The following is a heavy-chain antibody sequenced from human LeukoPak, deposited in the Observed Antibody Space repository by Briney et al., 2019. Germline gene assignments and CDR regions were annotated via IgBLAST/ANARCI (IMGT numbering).Heavy chain of an antibody. J-gene: IGHJ3*02. V-gene: IGHV3-30*03. CDR3: GGGAAAGTPPGAFDI. CDR2: ISYDGSNK. Sequence: GGSLRLSCAASGFTFSSYGMLWVRQAPAKGLEWVAVISYDGSNKYYADSVKGRFAISRDNSKNTLYLQMDSLRAEDTAVYYCGGGAAAGTPPGAFDIWGQGTMVTVSS. D-gene: IGHD6-13*01. CDR1: GFTFSSYG.